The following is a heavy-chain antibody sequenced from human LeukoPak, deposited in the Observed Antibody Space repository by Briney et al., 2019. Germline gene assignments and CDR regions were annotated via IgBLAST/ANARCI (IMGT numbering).Heavy chain of an antibody. V-gene: IGHV1-18*01. J-gene: IGHJ3*02. CDR2: ISAYNGNT. Sequence: ASVKVSCKASGYTFTSYGISWVRQAPGQGLEWMGWISAYNGNTNYAQKLQGTVTMTTDTSTSTAYMDLRSLRSDDTAVYYCARVIPVADPDAFDIWGQGTMVTVSS. D-gene: IGHD6-19*01. CDR1: GYTFTSYG. CDR3: ARVIPVADPDAFDI.